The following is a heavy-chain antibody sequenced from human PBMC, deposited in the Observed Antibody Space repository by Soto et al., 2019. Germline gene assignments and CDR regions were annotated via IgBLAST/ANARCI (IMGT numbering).Heavy chain of an antibody. CDR1: VESSSSSSYY. CDR2: IYYSGRT. Sequence: NPSETLSLTGIVSVESSSSSSYYWGWILQPPGKGLEWIGSIYYSGRTYYNPSFKSRVTISIDTSKNQFSLKLSSVTATDTAVYYCARQRTTVVTQAYFDHWGQGALVTVPQ. V-gene: IGHV4-39*01. J-gene: IGHJ4*02. CDR3: ARQRTTVVTQAYFDH. D-gene: IGHD2-21*02.